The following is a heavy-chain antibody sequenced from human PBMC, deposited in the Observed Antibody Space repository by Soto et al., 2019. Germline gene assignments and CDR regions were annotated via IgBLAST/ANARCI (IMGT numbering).Heavy chain of an antibody. CDR3: ARRDCSSTSCYFIGAFDI. J-gene: IGHJ3*02. V-gene: IGHV5-51*03. CDR2: IYPGDSDT. D-gene: IGHD2-2*01. Sequence: EVQLVQSGAEVKKPGESLKISCKGSGYSFTSYWIGWVRQMPGEGLEWMGIIYPGDSDTRYSPSFQGQVTISADKSISTAYLQWSSLKASDTAMYYCARRDCSSTSCYFIGAFDIWGQGTMVTVSS. CDR1: GYSFTSYW.